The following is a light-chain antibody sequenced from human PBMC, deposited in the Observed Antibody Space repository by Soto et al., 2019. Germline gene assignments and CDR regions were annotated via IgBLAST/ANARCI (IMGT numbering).Light chain of an antibody. Sequence: DIQITQSPSSLSASVGDRVTITCRASQDISGYLAWYQQRPGNAPKSLIYGASTLQSGVPSKFSGSGSGTDFTLNISSLQPEDFATYYCRQYYSYPLTFGGGTKVDIK. CDR1: QDISGY. J-gene: IGKJ4*01. V-gene: IGKV1-16*02. CDR2: GAS. CDR3: RQYYSYPLT.